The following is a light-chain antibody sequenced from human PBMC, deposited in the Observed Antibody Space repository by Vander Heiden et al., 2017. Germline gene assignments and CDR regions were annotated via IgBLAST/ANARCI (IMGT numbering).Light chain of an antibody. Sequence: QPARPKPPSRPGSPGQPAPISCTGTGSDVGDYNLVSWYVQHPGKAPILSRCEVNKRPSGVPDRGSGSKSGTTESLTVSGLQAEDEGYYVCESCAGYNNVLFGGGTKLTVL. CDR2: EVN. CDR1: GSDVGDYNL. J-gene: IGLJ3*02. V-gene: IGLV2-8*01. CDR3: ESCAGYNNVL.